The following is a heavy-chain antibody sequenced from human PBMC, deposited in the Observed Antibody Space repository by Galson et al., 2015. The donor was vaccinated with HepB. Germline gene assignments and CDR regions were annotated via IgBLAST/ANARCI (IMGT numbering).Heavy chain of an antibody. V-gene: IGHV4-34*01. CDR1: GGSFSGYY. CDR2: INHRGST. CDR3: ARYPPFEGSGSYFYYFDY. J-gene: IGHJ4*02. D-gene: IGHD3-10*01. Sequence: SETLSLTCAVYGGSFSGYYWSWIRQPPGKGREWIGEINHRGSTNYKPSLKRRVTISVDTSKNQFSLKLSSVTAADTAVYYCARYPPFEGSGSYFYYFDYWGQGTLLTVSS.